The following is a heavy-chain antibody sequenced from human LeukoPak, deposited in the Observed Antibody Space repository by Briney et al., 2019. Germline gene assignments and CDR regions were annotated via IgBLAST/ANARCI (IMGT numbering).Heavy chain of an antibody. CDR3: ARARGYSYGLYYFDY. J-gene: IGHJ4*02. D-gene: IGHD5-18*01. CDR1: GFTVSSNY. V-gene: IGHV3-53*01. Sequence: GGSPRLPCAASGFTVSSNYMSWVRQAPGKGLEWVSVIYSGGSTYYADSVKGRFTISRDNSKNTLYLQMNSLRAEDTAVYYCARARGYSYGLYYFDYWGQGTLVTVSS. CDR2: IYSGGST.